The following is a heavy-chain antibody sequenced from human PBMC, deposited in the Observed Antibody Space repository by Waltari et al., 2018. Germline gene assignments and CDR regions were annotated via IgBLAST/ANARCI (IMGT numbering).Heavy chain of an antibody. CDR3: ARGRRESVWVGELLYYHYYGMDV. Sequence: QVQLQQRGTGLLKTSRTLSLTGDVSGGSFSDYCWTWIRQAPGKGLEWIGEIVHSGSTSYTPSLRGRITISLDTSKNQFSLRLNSVTAADTAVYYCARGRRESVWVGELLYYHYYGMDVWGQGTTVSVSS. CDR2: IVHSGST. J-gene: IGHJ6*02. V-gene: IGHV4-34*02. CDR1: GGSFSDYC. D-gene: IGHD3-10*01.